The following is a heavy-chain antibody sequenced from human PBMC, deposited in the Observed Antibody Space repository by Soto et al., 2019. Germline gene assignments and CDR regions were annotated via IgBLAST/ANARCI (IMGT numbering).Heavy chain of an antibody. CDR2: VYYSGST. V-gene: IGHV4-31*03. CDR1: GGSISSGGYY. D-gene: IGHD2-21*02. Sequence: QVQLQESGPGLVKPSQTLSLTCTVSGGSISSGGYYWSWIRQHPGKGLEWIGYVYYSGSTYYNPALKSRVTVSADTSKNQFSLRLRSVTAADTAVYYCARVCGGACHHGMDVWGQGTTVTVSS. J-gene: IGHJ6*02. CDR3: ARVCGGACHHGMDV.